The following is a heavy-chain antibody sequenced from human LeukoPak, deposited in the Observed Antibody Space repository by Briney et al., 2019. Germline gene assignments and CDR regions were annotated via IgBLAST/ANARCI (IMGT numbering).Heavy chain of an antibody. CDR2: MIPIFGTA. V-gene: IGHV1-69*05. Sequence: GSSVKVSCKASGGTFSSYAISWVRQAPGQGLEWMGRMIPIFGTANYAQKFQGRVTITTDESTSTAYMELSSLRSEDTAVYYCARASTPGDYGDYSYYYYYYMDVWGKGTTVTVSS. J-gene: IGHJ6*03. CDR3: ARASTPGDYGDYSYYYYYYMDV. D-gene: IGHD4-17*01. CDR1: GGTFSSYA.